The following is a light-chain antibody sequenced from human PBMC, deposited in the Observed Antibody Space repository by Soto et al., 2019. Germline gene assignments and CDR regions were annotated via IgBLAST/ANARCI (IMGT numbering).Light chain of an antibody. V-gene: IGKV1-6*01. J-gene: IGKJ1*01. Sequence: IQVTQSPCSVSASVGDGVTITCRASQSIGYYLNWYQQKPGKAPKLLIYAASNLQSGVPSRFSGSGSGTDFTLTISSLQPEDFATYYCLQDYNYPRTFGQGTKVDIK. CDR2: AAS. CDR1: QSIGYY. CDR3: LQDYNYPRT.